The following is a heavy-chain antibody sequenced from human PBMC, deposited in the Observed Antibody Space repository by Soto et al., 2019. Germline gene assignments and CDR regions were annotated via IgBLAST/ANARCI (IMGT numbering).Heavy chain of an antibody. CDR3: VKVRSGTYSQFDY. V-gene: IGHV3-23*01. J-gene: IGHJ4*02. CDR1: GFTFSNYA. D-gene: IGHD3-10*01. CDR2: ISGSGGST. Sequence: EVLLLESGGGLVQPGGSLRLSCAASGFTFSNYAMSWVRQAQGKGLEWVSAISGSGGSTYNADSVKGRFTISRDNSKNTLHLQMNSLRAEDTAVYYCVKVRSGTYSQFDYWGQGTLVTVSS.